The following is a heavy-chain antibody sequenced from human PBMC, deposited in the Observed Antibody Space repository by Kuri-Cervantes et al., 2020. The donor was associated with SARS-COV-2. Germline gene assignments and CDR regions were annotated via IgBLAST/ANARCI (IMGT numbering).Heavy chain of an antibody. CDR2: ISHQGKT. CDR3: ARHRDYGFDF. Sequence: SQTLSLTCVVSNYSITDLYYWGWIRQPPGKGLEWIGSISHQGKTFYNPSLKSRLSMSVDTAKNHFSLNLSSLTAADTAVFFCARHRDYGFDFWGRGVPVTVSS. D-gene: IGHD4-17*01. V-gene: IGHV4-38-2*01. J-gene: IGHJ4*02. CDR1: NYSITDLYY.